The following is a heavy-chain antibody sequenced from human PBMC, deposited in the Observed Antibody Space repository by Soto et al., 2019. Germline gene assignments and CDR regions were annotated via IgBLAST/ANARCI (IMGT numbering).Heavy chain of an antibody. CDR1: GCSISSYY. J-gene: IGHJ6*03. Sequence: SETLSLTCTVSGCSISSYYWSWIRQPPGKGLEWIGYIYYSGSTNYNPSLKSRVTISVDTSKNQFSLKLSSVTAADTAVYYCARGPKNIVAINYYYYMDVWGKGTTVTVSS. CDR3: ARGPKNIVAINYYYYMDV. D-gene: IGHD5-12*01. CDR2: IYYSGST. V-gene: IGHV4-59*01.